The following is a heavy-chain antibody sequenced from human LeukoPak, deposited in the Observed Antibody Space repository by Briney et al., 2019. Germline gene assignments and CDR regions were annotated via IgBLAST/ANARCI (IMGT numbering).Heavy chain of an antibody. CDR1: RYSFNTFY. D-gene: IGHD3-10*01. CDR3: ARLIYYGSGGTYFFDS. CDR2: IYPSDSET. V-gene: IGHV5-51*01. J-gene: IGHJ4*02. Sequence: RHGESLKISCKGSRYSFNTFYIGWVRQTPETGLEWMGNIYPSDSETKYKPSFQGQVTLSVDKSINTAYLRLSSLKASDTAIYYCARLIYYGSGGTYFFDSWGQGTQVTVSS.